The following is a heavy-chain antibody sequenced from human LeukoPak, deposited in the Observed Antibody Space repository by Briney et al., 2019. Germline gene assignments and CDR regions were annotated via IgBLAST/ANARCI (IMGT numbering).Heavy chain of an antibody. CDR3: ARVRLFVKLWGSYRPDAFDI. CDR1: GYTFTTYA. Sequence: ASVKVSCKASGYTFTTYAIHWVRQAPGQGLEWMGWINTNTGNPTYAQGFTGRFVFSLDTSVSTAYLQISSLKAEDTAVYYCARVRLFVKLWGSYRPDAFDIWGQGTMVTVSS. CDR2: INTNTGNP. J-gene: IGHJ3*02. D-gene: IGHD3-16*02. V-gene: IGHV7-4-1*02.